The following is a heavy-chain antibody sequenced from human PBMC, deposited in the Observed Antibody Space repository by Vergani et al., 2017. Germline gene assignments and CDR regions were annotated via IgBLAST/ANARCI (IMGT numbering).Heavy chain of an antibody. D-gene: IGHD3-10*01. Sequence: QMQLQESGPVLVKPSETLSLTCTVSGGSISSSSYYWGWIRQPPGKGLEWIGSIYYRGSTYYNPSLKSQVTISEDTSKNQFSLKLRSVTAADTAVYYCAKPYYYGSGRYYKGWDQGTLVTVSS. CDR3: AKPYYYGSGRYYKG. CDR2: IYYRGST. CDR1: GGSISSSSYY. J-gene: IGHJ4*02. V-gene: IGHV4-39*01.